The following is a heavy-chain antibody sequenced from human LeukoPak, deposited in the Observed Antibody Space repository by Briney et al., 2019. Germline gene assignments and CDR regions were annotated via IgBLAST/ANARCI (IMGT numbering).Heavy chain of an antibody. J-gene: IGHJ4*02. V-gene: IGHV4-34*01. CDR1: GGSFSGYY. CDR2: INHSGST. Sequence: PSETLSLTCAVYGGSFSGYYWSWIRQPPGKGLEWIGEINHSGSTNYNPSLKSRVTISVDTSKKQFSLKLSSVTAADTAVYYCARAPGVLSSFDYWGQGTLVTVSS. CDR3: ARAPGVLSSFDY. D-gene: IGHD3-10*01.